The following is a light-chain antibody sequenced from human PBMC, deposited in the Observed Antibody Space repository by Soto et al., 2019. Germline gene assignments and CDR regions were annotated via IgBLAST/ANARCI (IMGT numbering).Light chain of an antibody. CDR2: AAS. V-gene: IGKV1-17*01. CDR1: QDIRSD. J-gene: IGKJ3*01. CDR3: LQHNSYPFT. Sequence: DIQMTQSPSSLSASVGDRVTIPCRASQDIRSDLGWFQQKPGKAPKRLIYAASTLESGVPSRFSGSRSGTEFTLTISSLQPEDFATYYCLQHNSYPFTFGPGPKVDIK.